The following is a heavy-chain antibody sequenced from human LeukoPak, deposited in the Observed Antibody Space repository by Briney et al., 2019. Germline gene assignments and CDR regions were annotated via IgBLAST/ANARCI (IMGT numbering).Heavy chain of an antibody. CDR1: GGSISSYY. Sequence: SETLSLTCTVSGGSISSYYWSWIRQPPGKGLEWIGYIYYSGSTNYNPSLKSRVTISVDTSKNQFSLKLSSVTAADTAVYYCARVRGDLNWFDPWGQGTLVTVSS. J-gene: IGHJ5*02. CDR3: ARVRGDLNWFDP. D-gene: IGHD2-21*02. V-gene: IGHV4-59*01. CDR2: IYYSGST.